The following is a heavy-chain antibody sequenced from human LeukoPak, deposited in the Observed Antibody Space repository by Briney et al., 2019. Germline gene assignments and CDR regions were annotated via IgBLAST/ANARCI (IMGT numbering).Heavy chain of an antibody. Sequence: RASEKVSCKASGYTFTSYGISWVRQAPGQGLEWMGWISAYNGNTNYAQKLQGRVTMTTDTSTSTAYMELRSLRSDDTAVYYCARDERSGSYLLSFDYWGQGTLVTVSS. D-gene: IGHD1-26*01. J-gene: IGHJ4*02. CDR3: ARDERSGSYLLSFDY. CDR2: ISAYNGNT. CDR1: GYTFTSYG. V-gene: IGHV1-18*01.